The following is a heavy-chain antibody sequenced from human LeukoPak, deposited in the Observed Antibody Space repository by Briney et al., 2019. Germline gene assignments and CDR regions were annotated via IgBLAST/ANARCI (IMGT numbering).Heavy chain of an antibody. J-gene: IGHJ4*02. CDR1: GGSISSYY. CDR2: IYYGGST. D-gene: IGHD5-18*01. Sequence: SETLSLTCTVSGGSISSYYWSWIRQPPGKGLEWIGYIYYGGSTNYNPSLKSRVTISVDTSKNQFSLKLSSVTAADTAVYYCARGESWIQLWFDYWGQGTLVTVSS. CDR3: ARGESWIQLWFDY. V-gene: IGHV4-59*01.